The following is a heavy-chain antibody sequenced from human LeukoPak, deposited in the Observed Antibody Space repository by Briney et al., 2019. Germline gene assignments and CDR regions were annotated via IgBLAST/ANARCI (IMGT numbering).Heavy chain of an antibody. Sequence: NPSETLSLTCTVSGGSISSYYWSWIRQPPGKGLEWIGYIYYSGSTNYNPSLKSRVTISIDTSKNQFSLKLSSVTAADTAVYYCARVGGSSWYHRGDYYFDYWGQGALVTVSS. J-gene: IGHJ4*02. CDR3: ARVGGSSWYHRGDYYFDY. CDR1: GGSISSYY. D-gene: IGHD6-13*01. V-gene: IGHV4-59*01. CDR2: IYYSGST.